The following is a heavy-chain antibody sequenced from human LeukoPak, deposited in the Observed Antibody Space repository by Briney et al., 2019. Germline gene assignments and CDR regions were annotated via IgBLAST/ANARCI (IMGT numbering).Heavy chain of an antibody. CDR1: GGTFTSYA. V-gene: IGHV1-69*01. Sequence: SVKVSCKASGGTFTSYAISWVRQAPGQGLEWMGGIIPIFGTANYAQKFQGRVTITADESTSTAYMELSSLRSEDTAVYYCASNSYGSPEPFDYWGQGTLVTVSS. CDR2: IIPIFGTA. CDR3: ASNSYGSPEPFDY. D-gene: IGHD5-18*01. J-gene: IGHJ4*02.